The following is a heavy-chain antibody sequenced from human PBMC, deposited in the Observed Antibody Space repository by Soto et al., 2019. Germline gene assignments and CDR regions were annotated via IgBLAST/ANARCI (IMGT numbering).Heavy chain of an antibody. CDR2: ISSSGGST. CDR1: GLTFSTYE. V-gene: IGHV3-23*04. J-gene: IGHJ3*02. Sequence: EGQLVESGGGLVQPGGSLRLSCAASGLTFSTYEMNWVRQAPGKGLEWVSYISSSGGSTYYADSVKGRFTISRDNSKNTLYLQMNSLRAEDTAVYYCAKGVVPAAKGAFDIWGQGTMVTVSS. D-gene: IGHD2-2*01. CDR3: AKGVVPAAKGAFDI.